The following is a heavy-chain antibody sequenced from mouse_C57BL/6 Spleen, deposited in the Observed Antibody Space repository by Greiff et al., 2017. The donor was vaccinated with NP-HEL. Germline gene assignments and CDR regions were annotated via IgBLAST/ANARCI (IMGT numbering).Heavy chain of an antibody. Sequence: VQLQQPGAELVKPGASVKMSCKASGYTFTSYWITWVKQRPGQGLEWLGDIYPGSGSTNYNGRFKSKATLTVDTSSSTAYMQLSSLTSEDAAVYYCAGNYYYGSSYTPDYWGQGTTLTVSS. D-gene: IGHD1-1*01. V-gene: IGHV1-55*01. CDR3: AGNYYYGSSYTPDY. CDR1: GYTFTSYW. CDR2: IYPGSGST. J-gene: IGHJ2*01.